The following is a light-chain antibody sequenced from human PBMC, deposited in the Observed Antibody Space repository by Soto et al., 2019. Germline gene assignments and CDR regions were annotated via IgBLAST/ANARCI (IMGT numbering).Light chain of an antibody. CDR2: DAS. J-gene: IGKJ3*01. Sequence: VLAQSPATLSLSPGDRATLSCGASQSVSRSYSAWYQQKPGPAPRLIIYDASTRATGIPDRFSGSGSGTDFTLTISRLEPEDFAVYYCHQRSNWPPAFTFGPGTKVDIK. V-gene: IGKV3D-20*02. CDR3: HQRSNWPPAFT. CDR1: QSVSRSY.